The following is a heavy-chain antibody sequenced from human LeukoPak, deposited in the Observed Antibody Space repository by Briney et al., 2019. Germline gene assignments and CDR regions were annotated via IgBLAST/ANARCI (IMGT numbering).Heavy chain of an antibody. J-gene: IGHJ1*01. V-gene: IGHV3-30*18. D-gene: IGHD3-10*01. CDR1: GFTFSDYG. Sequence: GGSLRLSCAASGFTFSDYGMHWVRQAPGKGLEWVAVIANDGRDKKYADSVKGRFTISRDNSKNTLYLQMNSLRAEDTAVYYCAKDRSYLGTYFQHWGQGTLVTVSS. CDR3: AKDRSYLGTYFQH. CDR2: IANDGRDK.